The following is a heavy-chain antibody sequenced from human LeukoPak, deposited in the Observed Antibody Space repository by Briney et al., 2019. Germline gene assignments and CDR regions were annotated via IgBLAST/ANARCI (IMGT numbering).Heavy chain of an antibody. CDR1: GFTCSSYT. J-gene: IGHJ4*02. CDR3: AKAVSGGSYQLGY. D-gene: IGHD1-26*01. V-gene: IGHV3-23*01. CDR2: ISCSGGST. Sequence: GGTLRFSCAGSGFTCSSYTMSWVRPGPGKGLEGVSAISCSGGSTYYADSVKGRFTISRDNSKTTLYLQMSSLRAEDTAVYYCAKAVSGGSYQLGYWGQRTLVTVSS.